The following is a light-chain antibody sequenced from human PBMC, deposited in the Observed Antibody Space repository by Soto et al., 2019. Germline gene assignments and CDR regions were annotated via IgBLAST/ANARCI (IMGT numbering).Light chain of an antibody. J-gene: IGLJ1*01. V-gene: IGLV2-14*03. CDR1: SSDIGSYDH. CDR2: AVS. Sequence: QSVLTHPASVSGSPGQSITISCSGTSSDIGSYDHVAWYQQFPGKSPKLIIYAVSDRPSGVSDRFSGSKSGISASLTISRLQTEDEADYYCISYTDRQSSIFGTGPKVNVL. CDR3: ISYTDRQSSI.